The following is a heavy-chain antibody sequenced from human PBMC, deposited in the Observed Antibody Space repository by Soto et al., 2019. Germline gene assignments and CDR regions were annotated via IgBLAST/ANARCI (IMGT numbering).Heavy chain of an antibody. CDR2: IIPIFGTA. J-gene: IGHJ5*02. CDR1: GGTFSSYA. V-gene: IGHV1-69*06. D-gene: IGHD6-13*01. CDR3: ARDLRGAADNWFDP. Sequence: QVQLVQSGAEVKKPGSSVKVSCKASGGTFSSYAISWVRQAPGQGLEWMGGIIPIFGTANYAQKFQVRVTSTAAKATSTPYMELSSLRSEDTAVYYCARDLRGAADNWFDPWGQGTLVTVSS.